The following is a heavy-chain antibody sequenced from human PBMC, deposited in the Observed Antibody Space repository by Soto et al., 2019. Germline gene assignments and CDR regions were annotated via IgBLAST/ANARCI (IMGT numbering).Heavy chain of an antibody. D-gene: IGHD3-10*01. J-gene: IGHJ4*02. V-gene: IGHV3-48*02. Sequence: EVQLVESGGGLVQPGRSLRLSCAASGFTFNSYSMNWVRQAPGKGLEWVSYISSSSSTIYYADSVKGRFTISRDNANNSLYLQMNSLRDEETAVYYCARAGYYGSGILLWGQGTLVTVSS. CDR2: ISSSSSTI. CDR1: GFTFNSYS. CDR3: ARAGYYGSGILL.